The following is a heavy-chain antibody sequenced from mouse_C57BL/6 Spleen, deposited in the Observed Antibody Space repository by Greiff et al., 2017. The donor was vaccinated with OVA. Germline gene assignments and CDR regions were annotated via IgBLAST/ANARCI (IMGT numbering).Heavy chain of an antibody. CDR1: GYSFTGYY. V-gene: IGHV1-42*01. D-gene: IGHD2-14*01. J-gene: IGHJ4*01. CDR3: ARKGPTRGYYAMDY. CDR2: INPSTGGT. Sequence: VQLQQSGPELVKPEASVKISCKASGYSFTGYYMNWVKQSPEKSLEWIGEINPSTGGTTYNQKFKAKATLTVDKSSSTAYMQLKSLTSEDSAVYYCARKGPTRGYYAMDYWGQGTSVTVSS.